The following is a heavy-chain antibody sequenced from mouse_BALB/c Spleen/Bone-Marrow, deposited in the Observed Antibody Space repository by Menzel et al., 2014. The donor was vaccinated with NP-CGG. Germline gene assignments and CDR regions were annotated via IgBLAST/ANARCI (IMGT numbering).Heavy chain of an antibody. Sequence: EVKLVESGGGSEQPGGSLRLSCATSGFTLTDYYMSWVRQPPGKALEWLGFIRNKAKGYTTEYSASVKGRFTISRDNSQSILYLQMNTLRPEDSATYYCARDIEGNYSYWYLDVGGAGTAVTVSS. J-gene: IGHJ1*01. CDR3: ARDIEGNYSYWYLDV. V-gene: IGHV7-3*02. D-gene: IGHD2-1*01. CDR1: GFTLTDYY. CDR2: IRNKAKGYTT.